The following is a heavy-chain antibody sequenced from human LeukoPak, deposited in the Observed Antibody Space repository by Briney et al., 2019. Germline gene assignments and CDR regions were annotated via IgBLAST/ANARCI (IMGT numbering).Heavy chain of an antibody. CDR1: GGSIRGSSFY. D-gene: IGHD4-17*01. J-gene: IGHJ3*01. V-gene: IGHV4-39*07. CDR2: IFYRGNT. Sequence: SETLSLTCTVSGGSIRGSSFYWGWIRQPPGGGLEFIGSIFYRGNTYYNPSLKSRVTISVDTSRNQFSLKLTSMTAADTAIYYCAREGGYGDYIHASDVWGQGTMVTVSS. CDR3: AREGGYGDYIHASDV.